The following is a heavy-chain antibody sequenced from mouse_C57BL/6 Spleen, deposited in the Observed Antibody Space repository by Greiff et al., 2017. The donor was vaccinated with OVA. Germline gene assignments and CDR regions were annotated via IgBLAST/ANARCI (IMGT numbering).Heavy chain of an antibody. CDR1: GYSITSGYY. J-gene: IGHJ2*01. V-gene: IGHV3-6*01. CDR3: ARAYYDYDEGVDY. Sequence: ESGPGLVKPSQSLSLTCSVTGYSITSGYYWNWIRQFPGNKLEWMGYISYDGSNNYNPSLKNRISITRDTSKNQFFLKLNSVTTEDTATYYWARAYYDYDEGVDYWGQGTTLTVSS. D-gene: IGHD2-4*01. CDR2: ISYDGSN.